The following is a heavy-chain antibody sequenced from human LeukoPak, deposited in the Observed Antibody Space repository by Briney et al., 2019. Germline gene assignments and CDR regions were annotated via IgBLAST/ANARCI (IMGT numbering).Heavy chain of an antibody. CDR1: RFTFDDYA. V-gene: IGHV3-43D*04. Sequence: GGSPRLSCAASRFTFDDYAMHWVRQAPGKGLEWVSLISWDGGSTYYADSVKGRFTISRDNSKNSLYLQMNSLRAEDTALYYCAKDSRGVVPAPIDYWGQGTLVTVSS. CDR2: ISWDGGST. J-gene: IGHJ4*02. CDR3: AKDSRGVVPAPIDY. D-gene: IGHD2-2*02.